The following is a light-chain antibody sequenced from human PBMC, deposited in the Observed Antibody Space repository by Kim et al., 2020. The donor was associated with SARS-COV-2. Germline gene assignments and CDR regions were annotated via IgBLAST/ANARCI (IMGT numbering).Light chain of an antibody. CDR3: QSYDSSNYVV. V-gene: IGLV6-57*03. Sequence: KTVTLPCTRGSGSIASNDVQWYQQRPGSAPTTVIYEDNQRPSGVPDRFSGSIDSSSNSASLTISGLKTEDEADYYCQSYDSSNYVVFGGGTQLTVL. CDR1: SGSIASND. CDR2: EDN. J-gene: IGLJ2*01.